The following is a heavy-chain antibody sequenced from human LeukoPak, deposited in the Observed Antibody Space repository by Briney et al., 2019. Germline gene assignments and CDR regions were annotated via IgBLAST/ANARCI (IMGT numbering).Heavy chain of an antibody. Sequence: AGGSLRLSCAASGFTFSSYWMSWVRQAPGKGLEWVANIKQDGSEKYYVDSVKGRFTISRDNAKNSLYLQMNSLRAEDTAVCYCARYSGSYWVYFDYWGQGTLVTVSS. V-gene: IGHV3-7*01. D-gene: IGHD1-26*01. CDR3: ARYSGSYWVYFDY. CDR1: GFTFSSYW. J-gene: IGHJ4*02. CDR2: IKQDGSEK.